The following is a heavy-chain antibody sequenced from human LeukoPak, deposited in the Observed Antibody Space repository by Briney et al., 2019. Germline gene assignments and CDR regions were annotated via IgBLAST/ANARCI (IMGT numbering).Heavy chain of an antibody. D-gene: IGHD3-10*01. V-gene: IGHV3-30*01. J-gene: IGHJ4*02. Sequence: PGGSLRLSCAASGFTFSSYAMHWVRQAPGKGLEWVAVISYDGSNKYYADSVKGRFTISRDNSKNTLYLQMNSLRAEDTAVYYCARVSYYYGSGSYQGYFDYRGQGTLVTVSS. CDR1: GFTFSSYA. CDR2: ISYDGSNK. CDR3: ARVSYYYGSGSYQGYFDY.